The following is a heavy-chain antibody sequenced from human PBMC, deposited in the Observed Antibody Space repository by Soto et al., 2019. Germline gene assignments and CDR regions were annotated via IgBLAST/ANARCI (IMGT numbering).Heavy chain of an antibody. V-gene: IGHV1-69*06. CDR1: GGTFSSYA. Sequence: SVKVSCKASGGTFSSYAISWVRQAPGQGLEWMGGIIPIFGTANYAQKFQGRVTITADKSTSTVYMELSSLRSEDTAVCYCARSGKPYYYYGMDVWGQGTTVTVSS. D-gene: IGHD5-12*01. CDR2: IIPIFGTA. CDR3: ARSGKPYYYYGMDV. J-gene: IGHJ6*02.